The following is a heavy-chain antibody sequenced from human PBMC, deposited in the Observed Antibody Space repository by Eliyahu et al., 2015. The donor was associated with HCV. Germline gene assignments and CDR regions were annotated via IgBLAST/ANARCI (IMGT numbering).Heavy chain of an antibody. D-gene: IGHD3-16*01. CDR1: GFTFSNAW. V-gene: IGHV3-15*01. CDR3: TTLMLVWADFDY. CDR2: IKSKTDGGTT. J-gene: IGHJ4*02. Sequence: EVQLVESGGGLVKPGGSLRLSCAASGFTFSNAWMSWVRQAPGKGLEWVGRIKSKTDGGTTDYAAPVKGRFTISRDDSKNTLYLQMNSLKTEDTAVYYCTTLMLVWADFDYWGQGTLVTVSS.